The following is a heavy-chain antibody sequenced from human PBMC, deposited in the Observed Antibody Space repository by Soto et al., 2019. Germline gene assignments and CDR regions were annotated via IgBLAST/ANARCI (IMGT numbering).Heavy chain of an antibody. Sequence: SVKVSCKASCYTFTSYGISWVRQAPGQGLEWMGWISAYNGNTNYAQKLQGRVTMTTDTSTSTAYMELRSLRSDDTAVYYCARDGRRIAVAGDNWFDPWGQGTLVTVSS. J-gene: IGHJ5*02. D-gene: IGHD6-19*01. V-gene: IGHV1-18*01. CDR3: ARDGRRIAVAGDNWFDP. CDR2: ISAYNGNT. CDR1: CYTFTSYG.